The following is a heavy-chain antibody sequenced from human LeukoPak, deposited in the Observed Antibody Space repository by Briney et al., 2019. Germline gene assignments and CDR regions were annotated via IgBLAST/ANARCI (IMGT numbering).Heavy chain of an antibody. CDR2: ISSSSYTI. CDR1: GFTFSSYS. Sequence: GGSLRLSCAASGFTFSSYSMNWVRQAPGKGLEWVSYISSSSYTIYYADSVKGRFTISRDNAKNSLYLQMNGLRAEDTAVYYCARDKDWLLYDNWGQGTLLTVSS. CDR3: ARDKDWLLYDN. D-gene: IGHD3/OR15-3a*01. J-gene: IGHJ4*02. V-gene: IGHV3-48*04.